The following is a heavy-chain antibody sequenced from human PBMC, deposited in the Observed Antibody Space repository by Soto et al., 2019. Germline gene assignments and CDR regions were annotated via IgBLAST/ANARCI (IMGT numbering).Heavy chain of an antibody. CDR3: ARDGAIVGTARVNWPDP. D-gene: IGHD1-26*01. CDR1: GFIFNNYA. V-gene: IGHV3-30-3*01. J-gene: IGHJ5*02. Sequence: QVQLVESGGGVVQRGTSLRLSCAASGFIFNNYAMFWIRQAPGKGLEWVALISYDGSNAFYSDAVKGRFTVSRDKSKKTVFLQMNSLRSEDTAVYFCARDGAIVGTARVNWPDPWGQGTLVTVSA. CDR2: ISYDGSNA.